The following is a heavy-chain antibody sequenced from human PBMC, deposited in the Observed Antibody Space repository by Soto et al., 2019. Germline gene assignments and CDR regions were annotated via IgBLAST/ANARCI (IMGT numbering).Heavy chain of an antibody. CDR1: GASISSGDYY. J-gene: IGHJ4*01. Sequence: TLALTCTVSGASISSGDYYWSWIRQHPGKGLEWIGYIHSSGSPFYNPSLKSRVSISVDTSKTQFSLNLKSVTAADSAVYYCSINLPPPPSAMVFPYSGHGPPVTV. CDR3: SINLPPPPSAMVFPY. D-gene: IGHD2-8*01. CDR2: IHSSGSP. V-gene: IGHV4-31*03.